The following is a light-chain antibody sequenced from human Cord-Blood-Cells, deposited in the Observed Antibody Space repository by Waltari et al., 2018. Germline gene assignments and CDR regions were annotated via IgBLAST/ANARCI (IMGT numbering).Light chain of an antibody. CDR1: RSDVGGYKY. Sequence: QSALTQPASVSGSPGQSITISCTGTRSDVGGYKYVSWYQQHPGKAPKLMIYDVSNRPSGISNRFSCSKSGNTSSLTISGLQAEAEADDYCSSYTSSSTLVFGGGTKLTVL. V-gene: IGLV2-14*01. CDR3: SSYTSSSTLV. J-gene: IGLJ2*01. CDR2: DVS.